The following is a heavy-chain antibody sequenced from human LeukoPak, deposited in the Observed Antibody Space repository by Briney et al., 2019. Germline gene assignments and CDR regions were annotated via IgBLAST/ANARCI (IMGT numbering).Heavy chain of an antibody. V-gene: IGHV1-8*01. CDR1: GYTFTSYD. J-gene: IGHJ4*02. Sequence: ASVKVSCKASGYTFTSYDINWVRQAPGQGVEWMGWMNPNSGNTGYAQKFQGRVTMTRNTSISTAYMELSSLRSEDTAVYYCARGRGRYYDSSGSLGYWGQGTLVTVSS. CDR3: ARGRGRYYDSSGSLGY. D-gene: IGHD3-22*01. CDR2: MNPNSGNT.